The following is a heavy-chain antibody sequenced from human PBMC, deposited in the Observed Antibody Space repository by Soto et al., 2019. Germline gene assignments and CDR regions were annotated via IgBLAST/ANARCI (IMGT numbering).Heavy chain of an antibody. J-gene: IGHJ4*02. V-gene: IGHV4-59*01. CDR2: IYDSGST. CDR3: ARSSMGPVNYFDF. Sequence: IRYSPGKGLEWIGNIYDSGSTNYSPALKSRVSMSVDTSKNLFSLKMNSVTAADTAVYSCARSSMGPVNYFDFWAQGTVVTVYS. D-gene: IGHD2-8*01.